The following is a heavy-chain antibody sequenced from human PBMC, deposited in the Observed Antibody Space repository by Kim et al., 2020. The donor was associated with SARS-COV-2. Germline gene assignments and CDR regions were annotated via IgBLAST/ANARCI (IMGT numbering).Heavy chain of an antibody. CDR3: AKDLEYYDILTGYLRTVDYYYYGMDV. CDR2: ISYDGSNK. D-gene: IGHD3-9*01. V-gene: IGHV3-30*18. J-gene: IGHJ6*02. CDR1: GFTFSSYG. Sequence: GGSLRPSCAASGFTFSSYGMHWVRQAPGKGLEWVAVISYDGSNKYYADSVKGRFTISRDNSKNTLYLQMNSLRAEDTAVYYCAKDLEYYDILTGYLRTVDYYYYGMDVWGQGTTVTVSS.